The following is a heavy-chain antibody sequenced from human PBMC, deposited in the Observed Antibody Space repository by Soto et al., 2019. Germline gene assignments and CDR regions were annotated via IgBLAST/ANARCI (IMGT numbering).Heavy chain of an antibody. J-gene: IGHJ4*02. CDR1: GFTFSSYG. Sequence: QVQLVESGGGVVQPGRSLRLSCAASGFTFSSYGMHWVRQAPGKGLEWVAVISYDGSNKYYADSVKGRFTISRYNSKNTLYLQMTSLRAEDTAVYYCAKDRHPATNYYDSSGWLDYWGQGTLVTVSS. CDR2: ISYDGSNK. V-gene: IGHV3-30*18. D-gene: IGHD3-22*01. CDR3: AKDRHPATNYYDSSGWLDY.